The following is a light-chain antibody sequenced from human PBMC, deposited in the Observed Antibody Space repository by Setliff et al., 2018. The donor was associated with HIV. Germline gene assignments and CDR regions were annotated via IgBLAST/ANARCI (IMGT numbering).Light chain of an antibody. CDR2: DVS. CDR3: SSYTSSSTLKI. CDR1: SSDVGGYNY. V-gene: IGLV2-14*01. Sequence: QSALTQPASVSGSPGQSITIPCTGTSSDVGGYNYVSWYQQHPGKAPKLMIYDVSKRPSGVSNRFSGSKSGNTASLTISGLQAEDEADYHCSSYTSSSTLKIFGGGTKVTVL. J-gene: IGLJ2*01.